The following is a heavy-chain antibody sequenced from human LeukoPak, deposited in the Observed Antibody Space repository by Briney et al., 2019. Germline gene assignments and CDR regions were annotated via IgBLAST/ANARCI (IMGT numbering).Heavy chain of an antibody. CDR2: ISDTGSTI. V-gene: IGHV3-48*03. J-gene: IGHJ4*02. Sequence: GGSLRLSCAASGFTFSSYELNWVRQAPGKGLEWVSYISDTGSTIYYADSVEGRFTISRDNAKNSLYLQMNSLRAEDTAVYYCARVSGYDPAFDYWGQGTLVTVSS. CDR3: ARVSGYDPAFDY. D-gene: IGHD5-12*01. CDR1: GFTFSSYE.